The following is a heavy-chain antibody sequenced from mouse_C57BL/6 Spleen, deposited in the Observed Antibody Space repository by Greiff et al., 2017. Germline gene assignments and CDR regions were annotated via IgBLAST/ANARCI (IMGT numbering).Heavy chain of an antibody. CDR3: ARHEEGTGTDY. Sequence: QVQLKQSGAELVKPGASVKLSCTASGYTFTEYTIHWVKQRSGQGLEWIGWFYPGSGSIKYNEKFKDKATLTADKSSSTVYMERSRLTSEDSAVCFGARHEEGTGTDYWGQGTTLTVSS. V-gene: IGHV1-62-2*01. J-gene: IGHJ2*01. CDR2: FYPGSGSI. CDR1: GYTFTEYT. D-gene: IGHD4-1*01.